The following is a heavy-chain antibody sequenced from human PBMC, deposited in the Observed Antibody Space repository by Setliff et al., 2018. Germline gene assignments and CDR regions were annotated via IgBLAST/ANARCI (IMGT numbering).Heavy chain of an antibody. CDR1: GASISSGTYY. J-gene: IGHJ6*03. Sequence: PSETLSLTCTVSGASISSGTYYWAWIRQPPGKGLEWIGRIHYRGTTYSNASLASRLTISVDTAKNQFSLKLTSMTAADTAVYFCAREGRSSTRGWYMDAWGKGTSVTVSS. V-gene: IGHV4-39*02. D-gene: IGHD2-2*01. CDR2: IHYRGTT. CDR3: AREGRSSTRGWYMDA.